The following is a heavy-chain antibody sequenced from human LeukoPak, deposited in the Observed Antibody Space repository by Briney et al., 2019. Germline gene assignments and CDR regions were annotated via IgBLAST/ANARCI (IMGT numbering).Heavy chain of an antibody. CDR1: GFTFSTYA. CDR3: AKRGVTGYKEGFDY. J-gene: IGHJ4*02. CDR2: ISGSGGGT. D-gene: IGHD3-9*01. V-gene: IGHV3-23*01. Sequence: GGSLRLSCAASGFTFSTYAMSWVRQAAGKGLEWVSLISGSGGGTYYADSVKGRFTISRDNSKNTVYLQMNSLRAEDTAVYYCAKRGVTGYKEGFDYWGQGTLVTVSS.